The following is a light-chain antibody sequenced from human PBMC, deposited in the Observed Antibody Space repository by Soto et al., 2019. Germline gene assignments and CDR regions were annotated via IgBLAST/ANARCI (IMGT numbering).Light chain of an antibody. Sequence: QLVLTQPPSASGTPGQRVTLSCSGGSSNIGSNTVNWYQQLPGTAPKLLIYSNNQRPSGVPDRFSGSKSGTSASLAISALQSEDEADYYCAAWDDSLNGLYVFGTGTKLTVL. CDR2: SNN. CDR1: SSNIGSNT. J-gene: IGLJ1*01. CDR3: AAWDDSLNGLYV. V-gene: IGLV1-44*01.